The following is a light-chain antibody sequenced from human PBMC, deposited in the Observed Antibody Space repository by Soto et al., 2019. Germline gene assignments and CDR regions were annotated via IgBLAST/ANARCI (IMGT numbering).Light chain of an antibody. CDR3: AAWDDSLSGYV. CDR2: RNN. CDR1: SSNIGAGYD. V-gene: IGLV1-47*01. J-gene: IGLJ1*01. Sequence: QSVLTQPPSVSGAPGQRVTISCTGSSSNIGAGYDVHWYQQLPGTAPKLLIYRNNQRPSGVPDRFSGSKSGTSASLAISGLRSEDEADYYCAAWDDSLSGYVLGTGNQVTVL.